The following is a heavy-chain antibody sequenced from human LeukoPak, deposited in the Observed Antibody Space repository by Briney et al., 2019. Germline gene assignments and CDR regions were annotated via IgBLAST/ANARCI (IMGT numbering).Heavy chain of an antibody. J-gene: IGHJ6*03. D-gene: IGHD3-16*01. CDR2: ISGSGGST. CDR3: ARDGFSAGYGWGYYYYYYMDV. V-gene: IGHV3-23*01. Sequence: GGSLRLSCAASGFTVSSNYMSWVRQAPGKGLEWVSAISGSGGSTYYADSVKGRFTISRDNSKNTLYLQMNSLRAEDTAVYYCARDGFSAGYGWGYYYYYYMDVWGKGTTVTVSS. CDR1: GFTVSSNY.